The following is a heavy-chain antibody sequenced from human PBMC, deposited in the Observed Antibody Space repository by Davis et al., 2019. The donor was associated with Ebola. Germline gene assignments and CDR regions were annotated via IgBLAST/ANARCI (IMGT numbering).Heavy chain of an antibody. CDR3: ARTLTTEAYYYYGMDV. V-gene: IGHV2-26*01. CDR1: GFSLSTSGMC. J-gene: IGHJ6*02. D-gene: IGHD4-11*01. CDR2: IFSNDEK. Sequence: SGPTLVKPTQTLTLTCTFSGFSLSTSGMCVSWIRQPPGKALEWLAHIFSNDEKSYSTSLKSRLTISKDTSKSQVVLTMTNMDPVDTATYYCARTLTTEAYYYYGMDVWGQGTTVTVSS.